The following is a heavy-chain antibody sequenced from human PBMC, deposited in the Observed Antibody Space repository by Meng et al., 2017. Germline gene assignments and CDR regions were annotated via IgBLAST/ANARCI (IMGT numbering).Heavy chain of an antibody. CDR1: GYAFTSYA. J-gene: IGHJ4*02. D-gene: IGHD2-15*01. CDR2: LNAGNGDT. CDR3: ARDSCTGGICYRGSFDY. Sequence: VLVVQSGAEVREPRASVTVSCKASGYAFTSYAMHWVRQAPGQSLEWMGWLNAGNGDTKYSQKFQGRVTITRDSSASTAYMELSSLRSEDTAVYYCARDSCTGGICYRGSFDYWAQGTLVTVSS. V-gene: IGHV1-3*01.